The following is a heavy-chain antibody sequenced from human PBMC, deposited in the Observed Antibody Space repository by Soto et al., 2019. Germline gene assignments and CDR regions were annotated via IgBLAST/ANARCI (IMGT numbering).Heavy chain of an antibody. CDR1: GFTFNTYG. CDR2: ISYDGSNK. Sequence: GGSLRLSCAASGFTFNTYGMHWVRQAPGKGLEWVAVISYDGSNKYYADSVKGRFTISRDNSKNTLYLQMNSLRAEDTAVYYCAKESYVSISFFDYWGQGTLVTVSS. CDR3: AKESYVSISFFDY. J-gene: IGHJ4*02. V-gene: IGHV3-30*18. D-gene: IGHD3-16*01.